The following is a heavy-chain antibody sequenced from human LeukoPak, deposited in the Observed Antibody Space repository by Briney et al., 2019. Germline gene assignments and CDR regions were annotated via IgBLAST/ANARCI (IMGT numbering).Heavy chain of an antibody. Sequence: PSETLSLTCAVYGRSFSGYYWSWIRQPPGKGLEWIGEINHSGSTNYNPSLKSRVTISVDTSKNQFSLKLSSVTAADTAVYYCARERGYSGYDGYFDYWGQGTLVTVSS. V-gene: IGHV4-34*01. CDR2: INHSGST. CDR1: GRSFSGYY. D-gene: IGHD5-12*01. J-gene: IGHJ4*02. CDR3: ARERGYSGYDGYFDY.